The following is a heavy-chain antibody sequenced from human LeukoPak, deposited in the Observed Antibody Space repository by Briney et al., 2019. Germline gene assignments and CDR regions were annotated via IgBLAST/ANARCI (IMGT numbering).Heavy chain of an antibody. CDR3: ARDAYISSWPHYYYYGMDV. CDR1: GFTVSSNY. D-gene: IGHD6-13*01. V-gene: IGHV3-66*01. J-gene: IGHJ6*02. CDR2: IYSGGST. Sequence: PGGSLRLSCAASGFTVSSNYMSWVRQAPGKGLEWVSVIYSGGSTYYADSVKGRFTISRDNSKNTLYLQMSSLRAEDTAVYDCARDAYISSWPHYYYYGMDVWGQGTTVTVSS.